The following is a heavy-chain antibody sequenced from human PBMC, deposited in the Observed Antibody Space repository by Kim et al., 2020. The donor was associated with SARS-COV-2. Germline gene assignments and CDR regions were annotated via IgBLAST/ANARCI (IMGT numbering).Heavy chain of an antibody. CDR3: ARMVMAHWYFDL. D-gene: IGHD2-21*01. V-gene: IGHV3-30*09. J-gene: IGHJ2*01. Sequence: YANSLTGRFANSRANSKNTLYLRMYSRRAEDTAVYYCARMVMAHWYFDLWGRGTLVTVSS.